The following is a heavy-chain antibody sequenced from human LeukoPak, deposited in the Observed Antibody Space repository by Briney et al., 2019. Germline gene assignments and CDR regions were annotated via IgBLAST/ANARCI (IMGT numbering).Heavy chain of an antibody. CDR2: IYYSGST. J-gene: IGHJ4*02. V-gene: IGHV4-59*01. D-gene: IGHD3-16*01. Sequence: SETLSLTCTVSGDSISSYYWSWIRQPPGKGLEWIGYIYYSGSTNYNPSLKSRVTISVDTSKNQFSLKLSSVTAADTAVYYCARERHVGGFDYWGQGTLVTVSS. CDR1: GDSISSYY. CDR3: ARERHVGGFDY.